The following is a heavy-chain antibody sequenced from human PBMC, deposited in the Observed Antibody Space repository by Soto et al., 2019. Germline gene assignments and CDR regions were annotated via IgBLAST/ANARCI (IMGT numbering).Heavy chain of an antibody. V-gene: IGHV1-58*02. D-gene: IGHD3-9*01. CDR3: AALMILTGSVPDV. CDR1: GFTFTSSA. J-gene: IGHJ6*02. Sequence: ASVKVSCKASGFTFTSSAMQWVRQARGQRLEWIGWIVVGSGNTNYAQKFQERVTITRDMSTSTAYMELSSLRSEDTAVYYCAALMILTGSVPDVWGQGTTVTVSS. CDR2: IVVGSGNT.